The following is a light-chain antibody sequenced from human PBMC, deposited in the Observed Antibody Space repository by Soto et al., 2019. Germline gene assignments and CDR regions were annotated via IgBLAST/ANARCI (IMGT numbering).Light chain of an antibody. J-gene: IGKJ1*01. V-gene: IGKV2-28*01. CDR3: MQPLQTPRT. CDR2: LGS. CDR1: QSLLHSNGYNY. Sequence: IVMTQNQLSLPVTAGEPASISCRSSQSLLHSNGYNYLDWYLQKPGQSPQLLIYLGSNRSSGVPDRFSGSGSATDFTLKISRVEAEDVGIYYCMQPLQTPRTFGQGT.